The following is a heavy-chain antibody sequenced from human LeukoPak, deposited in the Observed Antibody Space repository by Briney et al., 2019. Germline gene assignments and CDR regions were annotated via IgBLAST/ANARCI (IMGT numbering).Heavy chain of an antibody. CDR3: AREKKGWNYLLDY. CDR1: GFTFSSYG. V-gene: IGHV3-33*01. CDR2: IWYDGSNK. J-gene: IGHJ4*02. Sequence: GRSLRLSCAASGFTFSSYGMHWVRQAPGKGLEWVAVIWYDGSNKYYADSVKGRFTISRDNSKNTLYLQMNSLRAEDTAVYYCAREKKGWNYLLDYWGQGTLVTVSS. D-gene: IGHD1-7*01.